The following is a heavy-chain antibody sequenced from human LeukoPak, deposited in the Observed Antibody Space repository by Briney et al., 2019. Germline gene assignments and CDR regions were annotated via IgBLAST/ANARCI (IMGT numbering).Heavy chain of an antibody. CDR1: GFSFSSYA. CDR2: ISYDGSNK. Sequence: PGGSLRLSCAASGFSFSSYAMHWVRQAPGKGLEWLAVISYDGSNKYYADSVKGRFTISRDNSKNTLYLQMNSLRAEDTAVYYCAKHISSSWYHRDAFDIWGQGTMVTVSS. V-gene: IGHV3-30-3*02. CDR3: AKHISSSWYHRDAFDI. J-gene: IGHJ3*02. D-gene: IGHD6-13*01.